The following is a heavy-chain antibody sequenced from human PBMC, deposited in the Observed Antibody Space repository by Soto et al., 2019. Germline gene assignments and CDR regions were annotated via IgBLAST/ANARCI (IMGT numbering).Heavy chain of an antibody. CDR1: GFAFNVGG. V-gene: IGHV3-33*01. CDR3: TRDLGRGRYFDY. J-gene: IGHJ4*02. CDR2: IGHDGDFQ. D-gene: IGHD7-27*01. Sequence: QVHLVESGGSVVQPGTSVRLSCAASGFAFNVGGMHWVRQAPGKGLEWVGVIGHDGDFQDYADTLKGRFTISRDNSKNTLYLHLNSLRVEDTALYYCTRDLGRGRYFDYWGQGALVTVSS.